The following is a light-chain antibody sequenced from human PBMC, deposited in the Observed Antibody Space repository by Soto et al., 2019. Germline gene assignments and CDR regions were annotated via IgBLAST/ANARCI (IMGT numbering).Light chain of an antibody. Sequence: AIQLTQSPSSLSASVGDRVTITCLASQGIGSNLAWYHQKPGKPPKLLIYDASSLESGVPSRFSGSGFGTDFTLTISSLQPEDFATYYCQQFSFLPVSFGGGTRVEI. CDR3: QQFSFLPVS. CDR2: DAS. CDR1: QGIGSN. J-gene: IGKJ4*01. V-gene: IGKV1-13*02.